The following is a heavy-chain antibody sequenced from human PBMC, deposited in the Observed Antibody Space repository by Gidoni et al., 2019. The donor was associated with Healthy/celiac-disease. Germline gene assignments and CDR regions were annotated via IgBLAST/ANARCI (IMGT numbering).Heavy chain of an antibody. CDR2: ISYDGSNN. Sequence: QVQLVESGGGVFQPGSALRLSVAASGFTFSSYAMHWVRQAPGKGLEWVAVISYDGSNNYYADSVKGRFTISRDNSKNTLYLQMNSLRAEDTAVYYCAREGQLQDVFDYWGQGTLVTVSS. CDR1: GFTFSSYA. CDR3: AREGQLQDVFDY. D-gene: IGHD5-18*01. J-gene: IGHJ4*02. V-gene: IGHV3-30*04.